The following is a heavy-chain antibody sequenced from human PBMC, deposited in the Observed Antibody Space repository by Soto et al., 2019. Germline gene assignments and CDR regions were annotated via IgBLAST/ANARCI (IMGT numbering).Heavy chain of an antibody. V-gene: IGHV3-74*01. CDR1: GFTLSSYW. D-gene: IGHD2-15*01. J-gene: IGHJ5*02. CDR3: ARGYCSGGSCYRYGPWFDP. Sequence: GGSLRLSCAASGFTLSSYWMHWVRQAPGKGLVWVSRINSDGSSTSYADSVKGRFTISRDNAKNTLYLQMNSLRAEDTAVYYCARGYCSGGSCYRYGPWFDPWGQGTLVTVSS. CDR2: INSDGSST.